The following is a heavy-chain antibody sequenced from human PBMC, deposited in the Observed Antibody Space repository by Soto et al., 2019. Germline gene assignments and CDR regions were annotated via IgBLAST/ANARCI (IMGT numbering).Heavy chain of an antibody. V-gene: IGHV1-18*04. CDR1: GYTFSDYS. CDR2: ISGFNGRT. J-gene: IGHJ6*02. CDR3: ARESQWLVIQYHYYGMDV. D-gene: IGHD6-19*01. Sequence: SAKVSCKASGYTFSDYSITWVRQAPGQGLEWMGWISGFNGRTKFGQEFQGRVTMTTDTSTSTAYLELRSLTSDDTAVYYCARESQWLVIQYHYYGMDVWGQGTTVTVSS.